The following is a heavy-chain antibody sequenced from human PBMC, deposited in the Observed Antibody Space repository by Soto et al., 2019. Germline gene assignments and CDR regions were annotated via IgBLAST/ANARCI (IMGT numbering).Heavy chain of an antibody. CDR3: VASALSFDF. Sequence: GGSLRLSCEASGFTFSTYAMHWVRQTPGKGLEWLAVISHDGDKEHISDSVKGRFANSRDNTKNTLYLQVSSLKDEDTAVYQCVASALSFDFWGQGTPVTVSS. CDR2: ISHDGDKE. J-gene: IGHJ4*02. V-gene: IGHV3-30*09. CDR1: GFTFSTYA. D-gene: IGHD3-16*02.